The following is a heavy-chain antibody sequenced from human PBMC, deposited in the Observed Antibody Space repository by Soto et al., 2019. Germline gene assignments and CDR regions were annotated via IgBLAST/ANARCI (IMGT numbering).Heavy chain of an antibody. CDR3: AIYSSGWDPLDY. V-gene: IGHV3-30*03. CDR2: ISYDGSNK. D-gene: IGHD6-19*01. CDR1: GFTFSSYG. Sequence: QVQLVESGGGVVQPGRSLRLSCAASGFTFSSYGMHWVRQAPGKGLEWVAVISYDGSNKYYADSVKGRFTISRDNSRNPLYLQMNSLRAEDTAVYSCAIYSSGWDPLDYWCQGTLVTFSS. J-gene: IGHJ4*02.